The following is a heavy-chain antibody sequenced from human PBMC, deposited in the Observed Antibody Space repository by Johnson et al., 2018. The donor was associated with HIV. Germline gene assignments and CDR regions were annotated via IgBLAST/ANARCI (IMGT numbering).Heavy chain of an antibody. D-gene: IGHD2-2*01. J-gene: IGHJ3*02. CDR1: GFTFSSYA. CDR3: ARPAIVVLPAGVFDM. CDR2: ISSDGSNK. Sequence: QVQLVESGGGVVQPGRSLRLSCAASGFTFSSYAMHWVRQAPGQGLAWVAVISSDGSNKYYADSVKGRFIIYRDKSMKTLYLQMNSLTTDDTAVYYCARPAIVVLPAGVFDMWGPGTMVTVSS. V-gene: IGHV3-30*14.